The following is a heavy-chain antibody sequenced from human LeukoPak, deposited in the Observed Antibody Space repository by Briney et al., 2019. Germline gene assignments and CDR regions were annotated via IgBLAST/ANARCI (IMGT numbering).Heavy chain of an antibody. CDR2: IKSKTDGGTT. J-gene: IGHJ4*02. CDR1: GFTFTNAW. D-gene: IGHD1-26*01. V-gene: IGHV3-15*01. CDR3: TTYSGSYSFDY. Sequence: GGSLRLSXAASGFTFTNAWMSWVRQAPGKGLEWVGRIKSKTDGGTTDYAAPVKGRFTISRDDSKNTLYLQMNSLKTEDTAVYYCTTYSGSYSFDYWGQGTLVTVSS.